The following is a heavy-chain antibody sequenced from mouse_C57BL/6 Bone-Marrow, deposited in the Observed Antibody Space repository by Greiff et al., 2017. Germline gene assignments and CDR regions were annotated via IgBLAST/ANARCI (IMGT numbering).Heavy chain of an antibody. CDR3: AKPVGALYYAMDY. CDR1: GFSLTSYG. Sequence: VQLQQSGPGLVQPSQSLSITCTVSGFSLTSYGVHWVRQSPGKGLEWLGVIWRGGSTDYNAAFMSRLSITKDNSKNQVFFKMNSLQADDTAIYYCAKPVGALYYAMDYWGQGTSVTVSS. D-gene: IGHD1-1*01. J-gene: IGHJ4*01. V-gene: IGHV2-5*01. CDR2: IWRGGST.